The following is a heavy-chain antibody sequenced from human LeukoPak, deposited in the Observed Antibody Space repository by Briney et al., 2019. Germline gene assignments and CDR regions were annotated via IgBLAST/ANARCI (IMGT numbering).Heavy chain of an antibody. CDR1: GGSISSYY. CDR3: AREGRYSRSWGYYYYGMDV. CDR2: IYYSGST. J-gene: IGHJ6*02. Sequence: SETLSLTCTVSGGSISSYYWSWIRQPPGKGLEWIGYIYYSGSTNYNPSLKSRVTISVDTSKNQFSLKLSSVTAADTAVYYCAREGRYSRSWGYYYYGMDVWGQGTTVTVSS. V-gene: IGHV4-59*01. D-gene: IGHD6-13*01.